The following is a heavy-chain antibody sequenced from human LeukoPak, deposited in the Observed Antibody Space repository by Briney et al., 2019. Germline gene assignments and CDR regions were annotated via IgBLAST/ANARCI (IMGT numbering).Heavy chain of an antibody. V-gene: IGHV2-70*04. Sequence: SGPTLVNPTQTLTLTCTFSGFSLSTSGMRVSWIRQPPGKALEWLARIDWDDDKFYSTSLKTRLTISKDTSKNQVVLTMTNMDPVDTATYYCARSGIAVAGTGDYFDYWGRGTLVTVSS. CDR1: GFSLSTSGMR. CDR3: ARSGIAVAGTGDYFDY. CDR2: IDWDDDK. D-gene: IGHD6-19*01. J-gene: IGHJ4*02.